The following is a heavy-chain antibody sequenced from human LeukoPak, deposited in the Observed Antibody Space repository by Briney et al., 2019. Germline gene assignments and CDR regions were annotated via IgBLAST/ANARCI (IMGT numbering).Heavy chain of an antibody. J-gene: IGHJ4*02. Sequence: GGSLRLSCAASGFTFDDYAMHWVRQAPGKGPEWVSGISWNSGSVDYADSVRGRFTISRDNAKNTLYLQMNSLRAEDTAVYYCARDLTPPDYDSSGYFDYWGQGTLVTVSS. CDR1: GFTFDDYA. D-gene: IGHD3-22*01. V-gene: IGHV3-9*01. CDR2: ISWNSGSV. CDR3: ARDLTPPDYDSSGYFDY.